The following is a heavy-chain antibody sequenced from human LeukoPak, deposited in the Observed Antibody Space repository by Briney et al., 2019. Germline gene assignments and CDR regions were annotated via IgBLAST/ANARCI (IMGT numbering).Heavy chain of an antibody. CDR1: GYTFTSYG. Sequence: AAVNVSCKVSGYTFTSYGISGVRQAPGQGFEWMGGITTYNGNTNYAQKLQGRVTMTTDTSTSTAYMELRSLRYDDTDVYYCARDRWFGELLSIRTNDYWGQGTLVTVSS. J-gene: IGHJ4*02. CDR2: ITTYNGNT. V-gene: IGHV1-18*01. D-gene: IGHD3-10*01. CDR3: ARDRWFGELLSIRTNDY.